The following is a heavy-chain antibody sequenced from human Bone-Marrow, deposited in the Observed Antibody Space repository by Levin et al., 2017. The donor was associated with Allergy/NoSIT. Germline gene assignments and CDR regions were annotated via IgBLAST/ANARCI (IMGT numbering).Heavy chain of an antibody. V-gene: IGHV3-23*01. CDR1: GFTFSSYA. J-gene: IGHJ2*01. Sequence: GESLKISCAASGFTFSSYAMSWVRQAPGKGLEWVSAISGSGGSTYYADSVKGRFTISRDNSKNTLYLQMNSLRAEDTAVYYCAKARDYDSSGYYYRLLFWYFDLWGRGTLVTVSS. CDR2: ISGSGGST. CDR3: AKARDYDSSGYYYRLLFWYFDL. D-gene: IGHD3-22*01.